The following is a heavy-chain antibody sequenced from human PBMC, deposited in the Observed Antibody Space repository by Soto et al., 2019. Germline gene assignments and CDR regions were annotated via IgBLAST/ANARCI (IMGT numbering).Heavy chain of an antibody. CDR1: GGSVSSGSYY. J-gene: IGHJ5*02. V-gene: IGHV4-61*01. CDR3: ARGYSIAARPWWFDP. CDR2: IYYSGST. D-gene: IGHD6-6*01. Sequence: SETLSLTCTVSGGSVSSGSYYWSWIRQPPGKGLEWIGYIYYSGSTNYNPSLKSRVTISVDTSKNQFSLKLSSVTAADTAVYYCARGYSIAARPWWFDPWGQGTLVTVSS.